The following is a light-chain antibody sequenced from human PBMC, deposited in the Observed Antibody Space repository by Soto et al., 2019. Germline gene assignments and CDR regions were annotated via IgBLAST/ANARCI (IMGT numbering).Light chain of an antibody. J-gene: IGLJ1*01. CDR1: SSDVDGYNY. Sequence: VLTQPASVSGSPGQSATFSCTGTSSDVDGYNYVSWYQQHPGKAPKLMIYDVSNRPSGVSNRFSGSKSGNTASLIISGLQAEDEADYYCSSYTSSSPLFGTGTKVTVL. CDR3: SSYTSSSPL. CDR2: DVS. V-gene: IGLV2-14*01.